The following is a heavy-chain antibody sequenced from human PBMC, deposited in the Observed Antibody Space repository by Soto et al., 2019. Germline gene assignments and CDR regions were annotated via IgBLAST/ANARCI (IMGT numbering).Heavy chain of an antibody. D-gene: IGHD6-6*01. CDR2: IHYSGYT. Sequence: PSETLSLTCTVSDGSISSTTCYWGWIRQPPGKGLEWIGSIHYSGYTYYNPSLKSRVTISVDTSKNQFSLKLSSVTAADTAVYFCASPVSVPQQLFHYGIDIWGQGTMVTVSS. J-gene: IGHJ3*02. CDR1: DGSISSTTCY. CDR3: ASPVSVPQQLFHYGIDI. V-gene: IGHV4-39*01.